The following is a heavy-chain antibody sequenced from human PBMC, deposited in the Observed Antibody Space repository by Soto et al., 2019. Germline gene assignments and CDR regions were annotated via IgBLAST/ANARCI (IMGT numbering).Heavy chain of an antibody. D-gene: IGHD2-8*02. Sequence: SETLSLTCTVSGGSISTSSWNWIRQAPGKGLEWIGEINHSGSTNYNPSLKSRVTISVDTSKNQFSLKLTSVTAADTAVYYCARDKITGLFDYWGQGTLVTVSS. V-gene: IGHV4-34*01. CDR1: GGSISTSS. CDR2: INHSGST. J-gene: IGHJ4*02. CDR3: ARDKITGLFDY.